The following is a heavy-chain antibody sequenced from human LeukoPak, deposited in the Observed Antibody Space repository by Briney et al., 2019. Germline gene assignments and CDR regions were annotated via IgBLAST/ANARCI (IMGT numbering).Heavy chain of an antibody. CDR3: ARDGAAAGLYFDL. D-gene: IGHD6-13*01. J-gene: IGHJ4*01. CDR2: IRLDGGEK. CDR1: GFTFSSYW. Sequence: PGGSLRLSCAVSGFTFSSYWMNWVRQAPGKGLEWVASIRLDGGEKSYVDSVKGRFTISRDNTKNSLYLQMSSLRVEDTAVYFCARDGAAAGLYFDLWGQGTLVTASS. V-gene: IGHV3-7*01.